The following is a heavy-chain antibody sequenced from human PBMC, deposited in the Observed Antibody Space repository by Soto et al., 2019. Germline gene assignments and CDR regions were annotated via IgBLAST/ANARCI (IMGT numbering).Heavy chain of an antibody. Sequence: EVQLLESGGGLVQPGGSLRLSCGASGFTFSTYAMSWVRQAPGKGLEWVSAITGSGGSTYYADSVKGRFTISRDNSKNTLYLQMNSLRADDTAVYYCAKGSSASRPYYFDYWGQGTLVTVSS. V-gene: IGHV3-23*01. J-gene: IGHJ4*02. CDR1: GFTFSTYA. CDR2: ITGSGGST. CDR3: AKGSSASRPYYFDY. D-gene: IGHD3-22*01.